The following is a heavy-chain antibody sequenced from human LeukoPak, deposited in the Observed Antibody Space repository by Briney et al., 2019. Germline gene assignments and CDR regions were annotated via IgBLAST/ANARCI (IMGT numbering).Heavy chain of an antibody. V-gene: IGHV4-28*01. Sequence: SETLSLTCAVSGCSITSSSWWGWIRQPPGKGLEWIGYIYHSGTTYYNPSLQSRVTMSVDTSKDQFSLKLSSVTAVDTAVYYCARKENVYYYFDYWGQGTLVTVSS. J-gene: IGHJ4*02. CDR3: ARKENVYYYFDY. D-gene: IGHD3-10*01. CDR1: GCSITSSSW. CDR2: IYHSGTT.